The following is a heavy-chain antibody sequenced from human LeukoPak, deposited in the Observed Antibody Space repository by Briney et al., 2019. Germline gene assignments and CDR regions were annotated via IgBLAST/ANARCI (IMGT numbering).Heavy chain of an antibody. CDR3: ATTRGYSTNDAFDI. Sequence: PSETLSLTCSVSGASITTYYWNWIRQSPGKGLEWIGYMYHTGTSDYNPSLQSRVTISLDTPNNKVSLTLTSVTAADTAVYYCATTRGYSTNDAFDIWGQGTRATVSS. V-gene: IGHV4-59*01. D-gene: IGHD5-18*01. CDR1: GASITTYY. CDR2: MYHTGTS. J-gene: IGHJ3*02.